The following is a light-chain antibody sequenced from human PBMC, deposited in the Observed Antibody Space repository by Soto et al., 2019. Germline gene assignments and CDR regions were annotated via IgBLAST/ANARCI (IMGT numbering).Light chain of an antibody. CDR1: QSVGSN. Sequence: EVVMTQSPATLSVSPGERASLSCRASQSVGSNLAWYQQKPGLAPRLLIYGASTRATGVPTRFSGSGSGTDFTLTISSLQSEDFAIYYCQQYDNWPPWTFGQGTKVEI. CDR3: QQYDNWPPWT. V-gene: IGKV3-15*01. CDR2: GAS. J-gene: IGKJ1*01.